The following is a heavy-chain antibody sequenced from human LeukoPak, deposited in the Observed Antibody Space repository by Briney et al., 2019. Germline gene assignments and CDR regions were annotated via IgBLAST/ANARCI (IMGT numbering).Heavy chain of an antibody. CDR3: ARDSIYDSSGYYYPYYFDY. D-gene: IGHD3-22*01. V-gene: IGHV3-7*05. CDR1: GFTFSSYW. CDR2: IKQDGSQK. Sequence: GGSLRLSCAASGFTFSSYWMSWVRQAPGKGLEWVATIKQDGSQKEYVDSVKGRFTISRDNAKNSLYLQMNSLRAEDTAVYYCARDSIYDSSGYYYPYYFDYWGQGTLVTVSS. J-gene: IGHJ4*02.